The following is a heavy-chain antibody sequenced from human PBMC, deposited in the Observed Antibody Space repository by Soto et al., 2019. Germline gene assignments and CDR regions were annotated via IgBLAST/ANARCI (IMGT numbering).Heavy chain of an antibody. Sequence: NPSETLSLTCAVYGGSFSGYYWSWIRQPPGKGLEWIGEINHSGSTNYNPSLKSRVSISVYTSKNQFSLSLSSVTASDMAVYYCASPKIAFYHWCDSWGQGTLVTAPQ. D-gene: IGHD3-3*02. CDR2: INHSGST. CDR1: GGSFSGYY. J-gene: IGHJ5*01. V-gene: IGHV4-34*01. CDR3: ASPKIAFYHWCDS.